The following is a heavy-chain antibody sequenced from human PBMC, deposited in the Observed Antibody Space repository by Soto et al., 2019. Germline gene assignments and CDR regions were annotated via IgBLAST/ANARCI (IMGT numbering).Heavy chain of an antibody. Sequence: QVQLVQSGAEVKKPGASVKVSCKASGYTFTSYAMHWVGQAPGQRLEWMGWINAGKGNTKYSQKFQGRVTITRDTSASTAYMELSSLRSEDTAVYYCARASPPGDYWGQGTLVTVSS. CDR2: INAGKGNT. V-gene: IGHV1-3*01. CDR3: ARASPPGDY. J-gene: IGHJ4*02. CDR1: GYTFTSYA.